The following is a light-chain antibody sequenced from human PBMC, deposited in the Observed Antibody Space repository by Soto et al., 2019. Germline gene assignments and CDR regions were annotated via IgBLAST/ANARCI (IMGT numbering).Light chain of an antibody. CDR1: QSVSNY. CDR3: HQRSNWPLYT. Sequence: EIVLTQSPATMSLSPWDIATLSCRASQSVSNYVAWYQQKPGQAPRLLIHDASNRASGIPARCSGSGSGTDFTIPISSREPEDFAVYYCHQRSNWPLYTFGQGTKLEIK. V-gene: IGKV3-11*01. CDR2: DAS. J-gene: IGKJ2*01.